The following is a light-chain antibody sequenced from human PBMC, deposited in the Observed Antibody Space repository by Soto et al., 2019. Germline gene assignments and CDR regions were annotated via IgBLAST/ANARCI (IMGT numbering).Light chain of an antibody. Sequence: QSVLTQPRSVSGSPGQSVTISCTGTSXDVGGYNYVSWYQQNPGKAPKLLIHDVNRRPSGVPDRFSGSKSGNTASLTISGLQAEDEAGYHCCSYAGSHSYVFGTGTKVTVL. V-gene: IGLV2-11*01. J-gene: IGLJ1*01. CDR1: SXDVGGYNY. CDR2: DVN. CDR3: CSYAGSHSYV.